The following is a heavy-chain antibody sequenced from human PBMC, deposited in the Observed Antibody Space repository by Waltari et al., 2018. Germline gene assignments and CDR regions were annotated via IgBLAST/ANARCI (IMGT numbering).Heavy chain of an antibody. V-gene: IGHV4-38-2*01. CDR2: IYHSGST. D-gene: IGHD3-22*01. Sequence: QVQLQESCPGLVKPSETLSLTCAVSGYSISSGYYWGWIRQPPGKGLEWIGSIYHSGSTYYNPSLKSRVTISVDTSKNQFSLKLSSVTAADTAVYYCVSYDSSGYHDYWGQGTLVTVSS. J-gene: IGHJ4*02. CDR1: GYSISSGYY. CDR3: VSYDSSGYHDY.